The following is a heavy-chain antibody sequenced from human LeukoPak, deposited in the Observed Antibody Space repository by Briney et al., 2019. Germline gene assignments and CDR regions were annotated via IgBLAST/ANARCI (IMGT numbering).Heavy chain of an antibody. CDR2: ISGSGGST. J-gene: IGHJ4*02. Sequence: GGSLRLSCAASGFTFSSYAMSWVRQAPGKGLEWVSAISGSGGSTYYADSLKGRLTISRDNSKNTLYLQMNSLRAGDTAVYYCAKGYSGYDWSLVDYWSQGTLVTVSS. V-gene: IGHV3-23*01. CDR1: GFTFSSYA. D-gene: IGHD5-12*01. CDR3: AKGYSGYDWSLVDY.